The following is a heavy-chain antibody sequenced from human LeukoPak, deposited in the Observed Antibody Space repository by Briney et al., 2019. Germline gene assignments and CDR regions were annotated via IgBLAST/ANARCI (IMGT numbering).Heavy chain of an antibody. Sequence: SETLSLTCTVSGGSISSSSYYWGWIRRPPGKGLEWIGTIYYSGRTYYNPSLKSRATISVDTSKRQFSLKLTSVTAADTAVYYCARQLTGTEYMDVWGKGTTVTVSS. CDR3: ARQLTGTEYMDV. CDR1: GGSISSSSYY. V-gene: IGHV4-39*01. CDR2: IYYSGRT. D-gene: IGHD1-14*01. J-gene: IGHJ6*03.